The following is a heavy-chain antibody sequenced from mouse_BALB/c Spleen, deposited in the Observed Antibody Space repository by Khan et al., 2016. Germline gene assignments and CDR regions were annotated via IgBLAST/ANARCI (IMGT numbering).Heavy chain of an antibody. CDR2: IRNKANGYTI. V-gene: IGHV7-3*02. CDR3: ARLMHYYAMDY. CDR1: GFTFTDYY. Sequence: EMQLVESGGGLVQPGGSLRLSCATSGFTFTDYYMSWVRQPPGKALEWLGFIRNKANGYTIEYSASVKGRFTISSDNSQSILYLKMNTLRAEDSATYYCARLMHYYAMDYWGQGTSGTVSS. J-gene: IGHJ4*01.